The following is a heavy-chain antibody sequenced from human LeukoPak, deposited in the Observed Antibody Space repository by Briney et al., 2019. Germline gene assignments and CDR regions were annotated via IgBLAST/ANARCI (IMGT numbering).Heavy chain of an antibody. CDR2: IYHSGST. CDR3: ASGLWFGELLSFS. V-gene: IGHV4-38-2*01. Sequence: SETLPLTCAVSGYSISSGYYWGWIRQPPGKGLERIGSIYHSGSTYYNPSLKSRVTISVDTSKNQFSLKLSSVTAADTAVYYCASGLWFGELLSFSWGQGTLVTVSS. CDR1: GYSISSGYY. J-gene: IGHJ5*02. D-gene: IGHD3-10*01.